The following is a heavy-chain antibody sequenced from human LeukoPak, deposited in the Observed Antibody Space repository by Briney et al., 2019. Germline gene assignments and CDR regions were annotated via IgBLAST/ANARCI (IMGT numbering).Heavy chain of an antibody. J-gene: IGHJ4*02. CDR2: IYTSGRT. CDR1: GGSISSGTFY. CDR3: ARESLGPPYYFDF. Sequence: SQTLSLTCTVSGGSISSGTFYWSWIRQPAGKGLEWIGRIYTSGRTNRNPSLKSRVTISVDTSKNQFSLKLNSVTAADTAVYYCARESLGPPYYFDFWGQGTLVTASS. D-gene: IGHD1-26*01. V-gene: IGHV4-61*02.